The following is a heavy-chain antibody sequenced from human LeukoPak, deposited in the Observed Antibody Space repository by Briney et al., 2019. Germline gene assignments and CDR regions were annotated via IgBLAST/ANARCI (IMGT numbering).Heavy chain of an antibody. CDR1: GFPFSSYW. CDR2: INSDGSAT. V-gene: IGHV3-74*01. Sequence: GGSLRLSCAASGFPFSSYWMHWVCQVPGKGLLWVSRINSDGSATIYADSVRGRFTISRDNAKNTLYLQMSGLRVEDTAVYYCARDDAADYWGQGTLVTVSS. CDR3: ARDDAADY. J-gene: IGHJ4*02. D-gene: IGHD2-2*01.